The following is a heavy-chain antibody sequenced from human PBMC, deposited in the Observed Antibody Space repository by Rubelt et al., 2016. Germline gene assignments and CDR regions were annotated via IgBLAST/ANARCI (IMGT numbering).Heavy chain of an antibody. J-gene: IGHJ1*01. CDR2: IRYDGSKK. Sequence: QVQLVESGGGVVQPGGSLRLSCAASGFTFRSYGMHWVRTDPGKGLEWVAFIRYDGSKKYAADARKGRFTISRDNSKNTLYLQMNSLRAEDTAVYYCAKPARLDYGINAEYFQHWGQGTLVTVSS. CDR1: GFTFRSYG. V-gene: IGHV3-30*02. CDR3: AKPARLDYGINAEYFQH. D-gene: IGHD4-17*01.